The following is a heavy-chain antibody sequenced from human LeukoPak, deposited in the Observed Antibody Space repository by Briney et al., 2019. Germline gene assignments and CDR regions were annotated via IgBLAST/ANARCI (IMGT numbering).Heavy chain of an antibody. CDR3: ASLTHRWPAGYFGWLYDFDI. V-gene: IGHV1-8*03. D-gene: IGHD3-9*01. CDR2: MNLNSGDT. CDR1: GYTFTIYD. J-gene: IGHJ3*02. Sequence: ASVKVSRKASGYTFTIYDIYWGRQAPRQGLGWMGCMNLNSGDTGNSQKFQSRVTTTADETPSTHYMVQRSPRTGEAAVFYYASLTHRWPAGYFGWLYDFDIWGQGTMVTVSS.